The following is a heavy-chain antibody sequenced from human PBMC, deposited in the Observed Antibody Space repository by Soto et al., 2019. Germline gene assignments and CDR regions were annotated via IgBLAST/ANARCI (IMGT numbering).Heavy chain of an antibody. V-gene: IGHV4-31*03. J-gene: IGHJ4*02. Sequence: SETLSLTCTVSGGSISSGGYYWSWIRQHPGKGLEWIGYIYYSGSTYYNPSLKSRVTISVDTSKNQFSLKLSSVTAADTAVYYCARDAAGSGVGDYWGQGTLVTVSS. CDR3: ARDAAGSGVGDY. D-gene: IGHD6-19*01. CDR1: GGSISSGGYY. CDR2: IYYSGST.